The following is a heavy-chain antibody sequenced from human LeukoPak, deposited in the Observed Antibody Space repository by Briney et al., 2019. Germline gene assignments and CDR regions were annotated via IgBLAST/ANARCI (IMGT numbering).Heavy chain of an antibody. CDR3: ASLNCSSTSCYTDY. J-gene: IGHJ4*02. D-gene: IGHD2-2*01. CDR1: GYTFTSYG. Sequence: ASVKVSCKASGYTFTSYGISWVRQAPGQGLEWMGWISAYNGNTNYAQKLQGRVTMTTDTSTSTAYMELRSLRSDDTAVYYCASLNCSSTSCYTDYWGQGTLVTVSS. CDR2: ISAYNGNT. V-gene: IGHV1-18*01.